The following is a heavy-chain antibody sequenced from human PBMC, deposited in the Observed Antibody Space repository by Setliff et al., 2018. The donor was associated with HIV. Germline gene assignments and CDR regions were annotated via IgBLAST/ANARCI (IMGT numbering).Heavy chain of an antibody. CDR3: ARGFDYAQRPPLYYFDY. CDR2: INHSGST. V-gene: IGHV4-34*01. J-gene: IGHJ4*02. CDR1: GGSFSGYY. D-gene: IGHD2-2*01. Sequence: SETLSLTCAVYGGSFSGYYWSWIRQPPGKGLEWIGEINHSGSTNYNPSLKSRVTMSLDTSKNQFSLKLSSVTAADTAVYYCARGFDYAQRPPLYYFDYWGQGTLVTVSS.